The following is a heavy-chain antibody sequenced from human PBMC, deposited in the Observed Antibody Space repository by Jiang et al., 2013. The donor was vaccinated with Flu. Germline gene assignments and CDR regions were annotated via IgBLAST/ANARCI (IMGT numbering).Heavy chain of an antibody. J-gene: IGHJ4*02. V-gene: IGHV3-23*01. CDR2: ISGSGGST. CDR3: AKQKDTSGWYYFDY. Sequence: LSCSASGFTFSSYAMSWVRQAPGKGLEWVSAISGSGGSTYYADSVKGRFTISRDNSKNTLYLQMNSLRAEDTAVYYCAKQKDTSGWYYFDYWGQGTLVTVSS. D-gene: IGHD6-19*01. CDR1: GFTFSSYA.